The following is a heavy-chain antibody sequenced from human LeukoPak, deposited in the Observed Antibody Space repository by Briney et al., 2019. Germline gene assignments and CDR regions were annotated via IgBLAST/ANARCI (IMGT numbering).Heavy chain of an antibody. CDR2: IYYSGST. D-gene: IGHD1-26*01. CDR3: ARHSGTYPRWFDY. V-gene: IGHV4-39*01. J-gene: IGHJ4*02. Sequence: SETLSLTCTVPGGSISSISYYWGWIRQPPGKGLEWIGTIYYSGSTYYNPSLKSRVIISVDTSKNQLSLKLSSVTAADTAAYYCARHSGTYPRWFDYWGQGTLVTVSS. CDR1: GGSISSISYY.